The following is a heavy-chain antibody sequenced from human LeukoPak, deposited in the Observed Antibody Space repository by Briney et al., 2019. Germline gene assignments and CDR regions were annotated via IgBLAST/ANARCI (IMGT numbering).Heavy chain of an antibody. CDR3: ARAGHVITMIVVLDAFDI. D-gene: IGHD3-22*01. Sequence: GGSLRLSCAASGFTFSSYEMNWVRQAPGKGLEWLSYISSSGSTIYYADFVKGRFTISRDNAKSSLYLQMNTLRAEDTAVYYCARAGHVITMIVVLDAFDIWGQGTMVTVSS. J-gene: IGHJ3*02. CDR2: ISSSGSTI. CDR1: GFTFSSYE. V-gene: IGHV3-48*03.